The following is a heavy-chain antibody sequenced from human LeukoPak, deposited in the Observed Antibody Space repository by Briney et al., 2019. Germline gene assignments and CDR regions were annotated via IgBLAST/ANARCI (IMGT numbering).Heavy chain of an antibody. CDR3: ASGGWYGYYFDY. CDR2: INHSGST. Sequence: SETLSLTCAVYGGSFSGYYWSWIRQPPGKGLEWIGEINHSGSTNYNPSLKSRVTISVDTSKNQFSLKLSSVTAADTAVYYCASGGWYGYYFDYWGQGTLVTVSS. CDR1: GGSFSGYY. D-gene: IGHD6-19*01. J-gene: IGHJ4*02. V-gene: IGHV4-34*01.